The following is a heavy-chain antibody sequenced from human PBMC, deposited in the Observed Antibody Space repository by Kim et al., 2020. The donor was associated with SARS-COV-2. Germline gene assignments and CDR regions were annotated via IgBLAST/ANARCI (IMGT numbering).Heavy chain of an antibody. V-gene: IGHV4-59*01. D-gene: IGHD3-3*01. CDR3: AGGYYDFWSGPRYYYYMDV. J-gene: IGHJ6*03. CDR1: GGSFSTYY. Sequence: SETLSLTCTVSGGSFSTYYWSWIRQPPGKRLEWIGYIYYTGSTNYNPSLKSRVTISVDTSKNQFSLKLSSVTAADTAVYYCAGGYYDFWSGPRYYYYMDVWGKGTTVTVSS. CDR2: IYYTGST.